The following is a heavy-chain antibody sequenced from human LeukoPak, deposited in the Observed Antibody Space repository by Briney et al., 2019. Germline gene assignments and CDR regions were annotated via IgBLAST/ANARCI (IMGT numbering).Heavy chain of an antibody. D-gene: IGHD3-22*01. V-gene: IGHV4-39*07. Sequence: SETLSLTCTVSGGCISSRSYYWGWIRQPPGRGLVWIGSFYYSGSTYYNPSLKSRVTMSVDTSKNQFSLNLTSVTAADTAVYYCTRELSGSQDSWGQGTLVTVSS. CDR2: FYYSGST. CDR1: GGCISSRSYY. J-gene: IGHJ4*02. CDR3: TRELSGSQDS.